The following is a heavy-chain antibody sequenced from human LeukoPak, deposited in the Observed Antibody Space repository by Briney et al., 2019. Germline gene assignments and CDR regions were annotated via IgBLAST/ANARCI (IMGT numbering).Heavy chain of an antibody. V-gene: IGHV1-46*01. CDR2: INLSGGST. CDR3: ASLGYCSSTSCYKRRGNWFDP. J-gene: IGHJ5*02. CDR1: GYTFTSYH. Sequence: ASVKVSCKASGYTFTSYHMHWVRQAPGQGLEWMGKINLSGGSTTYAQKFQGRVAMTRDTSTGTVYMELSSLRSEDTAVYYCASLGYCSSTSCYKRRGNWFDPWGQGTLVTVSS. D-gene: IGHD2-2*02.